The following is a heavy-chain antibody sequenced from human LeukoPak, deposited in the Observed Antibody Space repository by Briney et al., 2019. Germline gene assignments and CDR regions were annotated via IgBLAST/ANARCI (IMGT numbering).Heavy chain of an antibody. V-gene: IGHV1-69*05. CDR1: GGTFSSYA. CDR3: ATHKDIVVVVAATWPYYFDY. J-gene: IGHJ4*02. Sequence: SVKVSCKASGGTFSSYAISWVRQAPGQGLEWMGGIIPIFGSANYAQKFQGRVTITTDESTSTAYMELSSLRSEDTAVYYCATHKDIVVVVAATWPYYFDYWGQGTLVTVSS. CDR2: IIPIFGSA. D-gene: IGHD2-15*01.